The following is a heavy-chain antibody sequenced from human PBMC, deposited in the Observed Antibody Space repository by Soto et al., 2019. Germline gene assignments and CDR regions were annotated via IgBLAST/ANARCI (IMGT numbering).Heavy chain of an antibody. Sequence: ASVKVSCKASGYTFTSYYMHWVRQAPGQGLEWMGIINPSGGSTSYAQKFQGRVTMTRDTSTSTVYMELSSLRSEDTAVYYCARDWFVSYSGSYYYGMDVWGQGTTVTVSS. CDR1: GYTFTSYY. CDR3: ARDWFVSYSGSYYYGMDV. CDR2: INPSGGST. D-gene: IGHD1-26*01. J-gene: IGHJ6*02. V-gene: IGHV1-46*01.